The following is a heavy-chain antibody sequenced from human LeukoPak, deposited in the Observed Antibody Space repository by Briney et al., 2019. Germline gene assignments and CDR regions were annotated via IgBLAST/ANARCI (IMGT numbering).Heavy chain of an antibody. J-gene: IGHJ5*02. CDR1: GYTFTSYG. CDR3: AREAPFGGVIVRNWFDP. Sequence: ASVKVSCKASGYTFTSYGISWVRQAPGQGLEWMGWISAYNGNTNYAQKLQGRVTMTTDTSTSTAYMELRSLRSDDTAVYYSAREAPFGGVIVRNWFDPWGQGTLVTVSS. CDR2: ISAYNGNT. V-gene: IGHV1-18*01. D-gene: IGHD3-16*02.